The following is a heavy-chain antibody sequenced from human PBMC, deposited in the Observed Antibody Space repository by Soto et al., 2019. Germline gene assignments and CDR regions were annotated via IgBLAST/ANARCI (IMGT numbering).Heavy chain of an antibody. Sequence: QVQLVQSGAEVKKPASSVKVSCKGSGGTFSSYAISWVRQAPGQGLEWMGGIIPIFGTANYAQKFQGRVTITADESTSTAYMELSTLRSEDTAVYYCARDLREYSGYGLLDYWGQGTLVTVSS. J-gene: IGHJ4*02. CDR3: ARDLREYSGYGLLDY. D-gene: IGHD5-12*01. V-gene: IGHV1-69*01. CDR1: GGTFSSYA. CDR2: IIPIFGTA.